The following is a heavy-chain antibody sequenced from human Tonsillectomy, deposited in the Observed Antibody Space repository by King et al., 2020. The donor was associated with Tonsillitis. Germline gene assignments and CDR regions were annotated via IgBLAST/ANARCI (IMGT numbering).Heavy chain of an antibody. CDR3: SRANYDFRCGYYTCISNYYYMDV. V-gene: IGHV3-20*01. CDR1: GFTFDDYG. CDR2: INWNGGST. J-gene: IGHJ6*03. D-gene: IGHD3-3*01. Sequence: QLVQSGGGVVRPGGSLRLSCAASGFTFDDYGMSWVRQAPGKGLEWVSGINWNGGSTGYADSVKGRFTIHRDNAKNSLYLQMNSLRAEDTALYPCSRANYDFRCGYYTCISNYYYMDVWGKGTTVTVSS.